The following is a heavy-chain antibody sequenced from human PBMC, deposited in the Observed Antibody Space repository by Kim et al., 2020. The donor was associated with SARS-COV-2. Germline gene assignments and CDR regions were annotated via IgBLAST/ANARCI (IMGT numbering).Heavy chain of an antibody. Sequence: GGSLRLSCAASGFTFSSYAMHWVRQAPGKGLEYVSAISSNGGSTYYANSVKGRFTISRDNSKNTLYLQMGSLRAEDMAVYYCARDNYYGSGRPGAFDIWGQGTMVTVSS. J-gene: IGHJ3*02. CDR1: GFTFSSYA. CDR3: ARDNYYGSGRPGAFDI. CDR2: ISSNGGST. D-gene: IGHD3-10*01. V-gene: IGHV3-64*01.